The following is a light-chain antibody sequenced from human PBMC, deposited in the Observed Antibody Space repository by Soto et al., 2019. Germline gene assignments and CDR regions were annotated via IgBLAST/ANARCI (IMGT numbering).Light chain of an antibody. V-gene: IGLV2-11*01. CDR2: EVT. CDR1: FSEVGGYNY. CDR3: CSYAARYTLV. Sequence: QSALTQPRSVSGSPGQSVTISCTGTFSEVGGYNYVSWYQQHPGKAPKLIIYEVTKRPSGAPNHFSGSKSGNTASLTISGLQAEDEAAYYCCSYAARYTLVFGGGTKVTVL. J-gene: IGLJ2*01.